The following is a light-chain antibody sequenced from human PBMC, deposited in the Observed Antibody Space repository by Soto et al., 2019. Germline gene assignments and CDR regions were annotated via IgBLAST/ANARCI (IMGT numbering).Light chain of an antibody. CDR3: QSYDSSLSGSRGV. CDR2: GNS. Sequence: QSVLTQPPSVSGAPGQRVTISCTGSSSNIGAGYDVHWYQQLPGTAPKLLIYGNSNRPSGVPDRFSGSKSGTSASLAITGLQAEDEADYYCQSYDSSLSGSRGVFGGGTKLPV. J-gene: IGLJ2*01. V-gene: IGLV1-40*01. CDR1: SSNIGAGYD.